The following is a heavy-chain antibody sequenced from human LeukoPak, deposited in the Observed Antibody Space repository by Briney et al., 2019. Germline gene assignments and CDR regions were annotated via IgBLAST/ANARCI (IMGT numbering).Heavy chain of an antibody. J-gene: IGHJ4*02. CDR1: GVTFSNAW. CDR3: TTDGFWSGYYSPGRSDY. V-gene: IGHV3-15*01. Sequence: GGSLRLSCAASGVTFSNAWMSWVRQAPGKGLEWGGRIKSKTDGGTTDYAAPVKGRFTISRDDSKNTLYLQMNSLNTEDTAVYYCTTDGFWSGYYSPGRSDYWGQGTLVTVSS. D-gene: IGHD3-3*01. CDR2: IKSKTDGGTT.